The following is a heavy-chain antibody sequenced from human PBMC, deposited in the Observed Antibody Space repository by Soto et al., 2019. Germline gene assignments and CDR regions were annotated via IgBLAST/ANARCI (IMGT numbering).Heavy chain of an antibody. CDR3: XXXXXXXXXXXDP. V-gene: IGHV3-48*01. J-gene: IGHJ5*02. CDR1: GFTFNSYS. CDR2: ISSSSTTK. Sequence: EVQLVESGGGLVQPGGSLRLSCAASGFTFNSYSMNWVRQAPGKGLEWVSYISSSSTTKYYTDSVKGRFTISRDNAKXXXXXXXXXXXXXXXXXXXXXXXXXXXXXXXDPWGQGTLVTVSS.